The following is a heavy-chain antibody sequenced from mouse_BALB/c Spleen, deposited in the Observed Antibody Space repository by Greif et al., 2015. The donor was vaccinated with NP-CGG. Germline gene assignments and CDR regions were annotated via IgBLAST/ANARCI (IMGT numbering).Heavy chain of an antibody. J-gene: IGHJ4*01. D-gene: IGHD3-3*01. CDR2: INSNGGST. CDR3: ARDRDYDAMDY. Sequence: EVQLVESGGGLVQPGGSLKLSCAASGFTFSSYGMSWVRQTPDKRLELVATINSNGGSTYYPDSVKGRFTISRDNAKNTLYLQMSSLKSEDTAMYYCARDRDYDAMDYWGQGTSVTVSS. CDR1: GFTFSSYG. V-gene: IGHV5-6-3*01.